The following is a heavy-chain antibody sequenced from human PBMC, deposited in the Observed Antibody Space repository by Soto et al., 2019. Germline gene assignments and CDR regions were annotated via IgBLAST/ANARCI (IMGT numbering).Heavy chain of an antibody. Sequence: SETLSLTCTVSGGSISSSSYYWGWIRQPPGKGLEWIGSIYYSGSTYYNPSLKSRVTISVDTSKNQFSLKLSSVTAADTAVYYCARRQDYGDYYWGQGTLVTVSS. V-gene: IGHV4-39*01. CDR2: IYYSGST. J-gene: IGHJ4*02. CDR1: GGSISSSSYY. CDR3: ARRQDYGDYY. D-gene: IGHD4-17*01.